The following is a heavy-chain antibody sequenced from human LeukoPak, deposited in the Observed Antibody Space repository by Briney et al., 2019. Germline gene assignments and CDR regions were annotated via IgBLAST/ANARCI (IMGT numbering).Heavy chain of an antibody. V-gene: IGHV3-33*08. J-gene: IGHJ6*02. D-gene: IGHD3-10*01. Sequence: PGGSLRLSCAASGFTFSSYAMHWVRQAPAKGLGWVAVMWYDGSNKYYADSVKGRFTISRDNSKNTLYLQMNSLRAEDTAVYYCARDRGSAPCMDVWGQGTTVTVSS. CDR3: ARDRGSAPCMDV. CDR1: GFTFSSYA. CDR2: MWYDGSNK.